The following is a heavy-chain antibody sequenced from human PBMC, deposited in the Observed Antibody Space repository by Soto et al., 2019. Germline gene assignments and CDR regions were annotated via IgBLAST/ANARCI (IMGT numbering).Heavy chain of an antibody. J-gene: IGHJ5*02. V-gene: IGHV4-34*01. CDR3: ARGRDSSSSHWFDP. Sequence: SETLSLTCAVYGGSFSGYYWSWIRQPPGKGLEWSGEINHSGSTNYNPSLKSRVTISVDTSKNQFSLKLSSVTAADTAVYYCARGRDSSSSHWFDPWGQGTLVTVSS. CDR1: GGSFSGYY. D-gene: IGHD6-6*01. CDR2: INHSGST.